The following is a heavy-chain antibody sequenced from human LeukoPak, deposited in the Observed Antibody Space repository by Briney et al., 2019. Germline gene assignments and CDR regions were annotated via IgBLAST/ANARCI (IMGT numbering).Heavy chain of an antibody. J-gene: IGHJ4*02. CDR3: ATERGY. V-gene: IGHV3-48*04. CDR1: GFTFSDYN. Sequence: GSLVLSCAASGFTFSDYNVRWVRQAPGKGLQWVSYISTSSSSTSYADSVKGRFTISRDNAKNSLSLQMNSLKAEDTAVYYCATERGYWGQGTLVTVSS. CDR2: ISTSSSST.